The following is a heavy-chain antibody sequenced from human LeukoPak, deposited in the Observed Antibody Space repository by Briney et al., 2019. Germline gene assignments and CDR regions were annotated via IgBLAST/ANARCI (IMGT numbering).Heavy chain of an antibody. D-gene: IGHD6-13*01. CDR2: IKQDGSEK. J-gene: IGHJ6*03. CDR1: GFTFSSYW. V-gene: IGHV3-7*01. CDR3: ARARGSSWYWIRPYYYYYYMDV. Sequence: GGSLRLSCAASGFTFSSYWMSWVRQAPGKGLEWVANIKQDGSEKYYVDSVKGRFTISRDNAKNSLYLQMNSLRAEDTAVYYCARARGSSWYWIRPYYYYYYMDVWGKGTTVTVSS.